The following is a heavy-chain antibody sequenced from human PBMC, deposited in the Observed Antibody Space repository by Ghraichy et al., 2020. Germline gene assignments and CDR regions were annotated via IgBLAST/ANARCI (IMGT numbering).Heavy chain of an antibody. CDR1: GFTFEDHA. CDR3: VRFMGRGPMGPYDAFDV. J-gene: IGHJ3*01. Sequence: SCAASGFTFEDHAIHWVRHGPGRGLEWVSGIGWNSVNVIYADSVKGRFTISRDNDKNSVFLQMNSLTPEDTALYYCVRFMGRGPMGPYDAFDVWGHGTRVTVSS. CDR2: IGWNSVNV. D-gene: IGHD1-26*01. V-gene: IGHV3-9*01.